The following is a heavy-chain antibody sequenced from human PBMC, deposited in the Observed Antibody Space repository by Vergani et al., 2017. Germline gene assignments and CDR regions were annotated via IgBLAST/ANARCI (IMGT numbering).Heavy chain of an antibody. J-gene: IGHJ6*02. V-gene: IGHV3-23*04. CDR2: ISGSGGST. D-gene: IGHD3-22*01. Sequence: EVQLVESGGGLVQPGGSLRLSCAASGFTFSSYAMSWVRQAPGKGLEWVSAISGSGGSTYYADSVKGRFTISRDNSKNTLYLQMNSLRAEDTTVYYCAKDLVLYDRSGYYSLPYYYYGMDVWGQGTTVTVSS. CDR1: GFTFSSYA. CDR3: AKDLVLYDRSGYYSLPYYYYGMDV.